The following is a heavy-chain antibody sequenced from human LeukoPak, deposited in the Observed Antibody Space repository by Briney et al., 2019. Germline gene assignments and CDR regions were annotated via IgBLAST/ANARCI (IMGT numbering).Heavy chain of an antibody. CDR1: GYTFTGYY. D-gene: IGHD1-1*01. CDR3: ARGRIARRPPYYYYYMDV. J-gene: IGHJ6*03. CDR2: MNPNSGNT. V-gene: IGHV1-8*03. Sequence: ASVKVSCKASGYTFTGYYLHWVRQATGQGLEWMGWMNPNSGNTGYAQKFQGRVTITRNTSISTAYMELSSLRSEDTAVYYCARGRIARRPPYYYYYMDVWGKGTTVTVSS.